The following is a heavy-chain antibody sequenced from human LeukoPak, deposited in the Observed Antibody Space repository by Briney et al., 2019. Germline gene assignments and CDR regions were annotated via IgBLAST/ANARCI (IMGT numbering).Heavy chain of an antibody. V-gene: IGHV3-23*01. CDR3: AREDGYNPPYYFDY. J-gene: IGHJ4*02. CDR1: GFTFRIYG. CDR2: ISPSGDRT. D-gene: IGHD5-24*01. Sequence: GGSLRLSCAASGFTFRIYGMNWVRQAPGKGLEWVSGISPSGDRTYYADSVKGRFTISRDNSKNTVFLQMNSLRAEDTAVYYCAREDGYNPPYYFDYWGQGTLVTVSS.